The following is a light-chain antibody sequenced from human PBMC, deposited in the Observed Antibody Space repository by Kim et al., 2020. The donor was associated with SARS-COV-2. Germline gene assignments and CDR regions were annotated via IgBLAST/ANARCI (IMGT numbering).Light chain of an antibody. CDR2: VGTGGIVG. V-gene: IGLV9-49*01. Sequence: QPVLTQPPSASASLGASVTLTCTLSSGYSNYKVDWYQQRPGKGPRFVMRVGTGGIVGSKGDGIPDRFSVLGSGLNRYLTIKNIQEEDESDYHCGADHGSGSNFVYRDVFGSGTKVTVL. J-gene: IGLJ6*01. CDR1: SGYSNYK. CDR3: GADHGSGSNFVYRDV.